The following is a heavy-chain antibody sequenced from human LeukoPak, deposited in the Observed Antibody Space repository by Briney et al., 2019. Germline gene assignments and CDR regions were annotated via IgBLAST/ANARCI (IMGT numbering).Heavy chain of an antibody. CDR2: IYSGGST. V-gene: IGHV3-66*01. CDR3: ARDRLYYYDSSGYDY. J-gene: IGHJ4*02. CDR1: GFTVSSNY. D-gene: IGHD3-22*01. Sequence: GGSLRLSCAASGFTVSSNYMSWVRQAPGKGLEWVSVIYSGGSTYYADSVKGRFTISRDNSKNTLYLQMNSLRAEDTAVYYCARDRLYYYDSSGYDYWGQGTLVTVS.